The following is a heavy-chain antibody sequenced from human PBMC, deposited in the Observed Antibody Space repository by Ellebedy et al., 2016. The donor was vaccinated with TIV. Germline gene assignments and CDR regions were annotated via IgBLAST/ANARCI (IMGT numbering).Heavy chain of an antibody. V-gene: IGHV3-23*01. J-gene: IGHJ3*02. CDR1: GFTFSSYA. Sequence: GGSLRLSXAASGFTFSSYAMSWVRQAPGKGLEWVSAISGSGGSTYYADSVKGRFTISRDNSKNTLYLQMNSLRTEDTAVYYCAKGSRRNLITMIVVASRDAFDIWGQGTMVTVSS. CDR3: AKGSRRNLITMIVVASRDAFDI. CDR2: ISGSGGST. D-gene: IGHD3-22*01.